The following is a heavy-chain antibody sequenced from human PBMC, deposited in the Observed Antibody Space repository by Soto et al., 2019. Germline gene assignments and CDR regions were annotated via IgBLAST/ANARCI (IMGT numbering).Heavy chain of an antibody. CDR3: ARLPYCSSTSCYRYYYYGMDV. CDR2: IYPGDSDT. J-gene: IGHJ6*02. V-gene: IGHV5-51*01. Sequence: GESLKISCKGSGYSFTSYWIGWVCQMPGKGLEWMGIIYPGDSDTRYSPSFQGQVTISADKSISTAYLQWSSLKASDTAMYYCARLPYCSSTSCYRYYYYGMDVWGQGTTVTVSS. D-gene: IGHD2-2*02. CDR1: GYSFTSYW.